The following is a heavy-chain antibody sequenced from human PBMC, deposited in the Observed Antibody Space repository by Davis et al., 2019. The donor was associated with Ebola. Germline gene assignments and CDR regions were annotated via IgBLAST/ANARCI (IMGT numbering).Heavy chain of an antibody. Sequence: GESLKISCAASGFTFSRSGMHWVRQAPGKGLEWLAVISYDGKRDYYADSVKGRFTISRDNSKSTLYLQIKTLRDDDTAVYYCARDGKGWGGLDYWGQGTLVVVSS. CDR1: GFTFSRSG. CDR3: ARDGKGWGGLDY. D-gene: IGHD7-27*01. J-gene: IGHJ4*02. V-gene: IGHV3-30*19. CDR2: ISYDGKRD.